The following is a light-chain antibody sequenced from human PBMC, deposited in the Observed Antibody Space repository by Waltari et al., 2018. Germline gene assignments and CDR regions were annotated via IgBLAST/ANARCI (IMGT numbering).Light chain of an antibody. Sequence: QSALTQPASVSGSPGQSTTIPYTGASSDVCRYNYVSWYQQYPGTAPKLIIYDVSNRPSGVSNRFSGSKSGNTASLTISGLQAEDEADYYCSSYTSSSTLVFGGGTKLTVL. J-gene: IGLJ3*02. CDR3: SSYTSSSTLV. CDR2: DVS. CDR1: SSDVCRYNY. V-gene: IGLV2-14*03.